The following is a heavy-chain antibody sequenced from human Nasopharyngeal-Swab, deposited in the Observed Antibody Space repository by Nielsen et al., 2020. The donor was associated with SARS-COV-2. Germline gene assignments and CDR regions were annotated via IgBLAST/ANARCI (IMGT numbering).Heavy chain of an antibody. CDR3: VKHQGSSSDQ. CDR2: VNEDGSRT. J-gene: IGHJ4*02. CDR1: GVIFRNYW. V-gene: IGHV3-74*01. Sequence: GESLKISCVASGVIFRNYWMHLVRQAPGKGLVWVSRVNEDGSRTDYADSVKGRFTISRDNAKNTLYLQMNSLRVEDTALYYCVKHQGSSSDQWGQGTLVTVSS.